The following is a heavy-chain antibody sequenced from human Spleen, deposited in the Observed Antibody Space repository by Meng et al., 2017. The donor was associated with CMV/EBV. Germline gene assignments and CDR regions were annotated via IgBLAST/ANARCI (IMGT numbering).Heavy chain of an antibody. D-gene: IGHD6-13*01. Sequence: GGSLRLSCAASGFTFNTYIMNWVRQAPGKGLEWVSVISGSGGITYHADSVKGRFTISRDNSKNTLYLQMNSLRAEDTAIYYCAKDILGGAAAGRGFDYWGQGTLVTVSS. CDR3: AKDILGGAAAGRGFDY. V-gene: IGHV3-23*01. J-gene: IGHJ4*02. CDR2: ISGSGGIT. CDR1: GFTFNTYI.